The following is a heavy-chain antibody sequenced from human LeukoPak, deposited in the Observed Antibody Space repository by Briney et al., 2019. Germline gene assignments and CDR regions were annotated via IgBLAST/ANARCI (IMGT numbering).Heavy chain of an antibody. V-gene: IGHV4-59*01. Sequence: SETLSLTCTVSGGSISNYYWTWIRQSPGTGLEWIGYIYHSGSTNYNPSLKSRVTISVDTSKNQFSLKLSSVTAADTAVYYCARSLRYYDILTGYSPGGWFDPWGQGTLVTVSS. J-gene: IGHJ5*02. D-gene: IGHD3-9*01. CDR2: IYHSGST. CDR3: ARSLRYYDILTGYSPGGWFDP. CDR1: GGSISNYY.